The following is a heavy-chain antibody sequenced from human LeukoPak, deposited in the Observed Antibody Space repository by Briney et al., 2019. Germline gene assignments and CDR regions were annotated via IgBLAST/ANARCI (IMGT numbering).Heavy chain of an antibody. D-gene: IGHD2-21*02. CDR1: GFTFTSSA. CDR2: IVVGSGNT. Sequence: ASVKVSCKASGFTFTSSAMQWVRQARGQRLEWIGWIVVGSGNTNYAQKFQERVTITRDMSTSTAYMELSSLRSEDTAVYYCAADSVGYCGGDCPHYGMDVWGQGTTVTVSS. CDR3: AADSVGYCGGDCPHYGMDV. J-gene: IGHJ6*02. V-gene: IGHV1-58*02.